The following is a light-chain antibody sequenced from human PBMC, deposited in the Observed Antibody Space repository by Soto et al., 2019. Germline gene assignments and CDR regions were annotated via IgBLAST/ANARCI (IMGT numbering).Light chain of an antibody. CDR2: KAS. J-gene: IGKJ1*01. CDR3: QQYNSYSQT. CDR1: QTISNW. V-gene: IGKV1-5*03. Sequence: IQMTQSPSTLSASVGDRVTITCQASQTISNWLAWYQQKPGKAPKLLIYKASTLESGVPSRFSGSGSGTEFTLTISSLQPEDFATYYCQQYNSYSQTFGQGTEVEIK.